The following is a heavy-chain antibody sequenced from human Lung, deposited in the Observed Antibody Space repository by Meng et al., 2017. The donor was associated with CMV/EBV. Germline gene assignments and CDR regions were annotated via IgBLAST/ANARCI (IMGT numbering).Heavy chain of an antibody. Sequence: VQLVQSGAGVRKPGPSVKVSCKASGYTFTSYAINWVRQGTGQGLEWMGWMTPNRGTTGYAQKFQGRVTMTRNISKSTAYMDLSSLRSEDTAVYYCATGVADFEYWGQGTLVTVSS. V-gene: IGHV1-8*01. J-gene: IGHJ4*02. CDR3: ATGVADFEY. CDR2: MTPNRGTT. CDR1: GYTFTSYA. D-gene: IGHD6-19*01.